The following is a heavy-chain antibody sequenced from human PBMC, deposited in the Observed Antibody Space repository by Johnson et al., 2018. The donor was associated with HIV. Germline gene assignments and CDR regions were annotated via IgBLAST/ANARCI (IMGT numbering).Heavy chain of an antibody. CDR1: GFTFSSYW. CDR2: INSDGGST. Sequence: VQLVESGGGLVQPGGSLRLSCAVSGFTFSSYWMHWVRQAPGKGLVWVARINSDGGSTSYVDSVKGLFTISRDNARNTLYLQMNSLRADDTAVYYCAREGPSERAGFDIWGQGTMVTVSS. CDR3: AREGPSERAGFDI. V-gene: IGHV3-74*01. J-gene: IGHJ3*02.